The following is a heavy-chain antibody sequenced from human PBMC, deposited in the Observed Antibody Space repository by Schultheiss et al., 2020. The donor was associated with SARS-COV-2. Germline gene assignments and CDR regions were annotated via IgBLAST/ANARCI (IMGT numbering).Heavy chain of an antibody. V-gene: IGHV4-34*01. J-gene: IGHJ4*02. CDR3: ARFEIADYFDF. D-gene: IGHD3-22*01. Sequence: SETLSLTCAVYGGSFSGYYWSWIRQPPGKGLEWIGEINHSGSTNYNPSLKSRVTISVDTSKNQFSLKLSSVTAADTAVYYCARFEIADYFDFWGQGTLVTVSS. CDR2: INHSGST. CDR1: GGSFSGYY.